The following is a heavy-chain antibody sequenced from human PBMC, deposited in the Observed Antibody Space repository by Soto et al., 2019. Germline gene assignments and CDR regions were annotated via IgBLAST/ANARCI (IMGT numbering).Heavy chain of an antibody. CDR3: AIKKAYYGSGIQPYYYYVMDV. J-gene: IGHJ6*02. CDR1: GGTFSSYA. CDR2: IIPIFGTA. Sequence: SVKVSCKASGGTFSSYAISWVRQAPGQGLEWMGGIIPIFGTANYAQKFQGRVTITADKSTSTAYMELSSLRSEDTAVYYCAIKKAYYGSGIQPYYYYVMDVWGQGTTVTVSS. V-gene: IGHV1-69*06. D-gene: IGHD3-10*01.